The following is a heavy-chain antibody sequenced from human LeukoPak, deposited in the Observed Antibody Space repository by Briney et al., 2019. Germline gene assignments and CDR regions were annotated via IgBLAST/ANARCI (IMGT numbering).Heavy chain of an antibody. D-gene: IGHD6-19*01. Sequence: ASVKVSCKASGYTFTSYGISWGRQAPGQGLEWMGWINPNSGGTNYAQKFQGRVTMTRDMSTSTVYMELSSLRSEDTAVYYCARLSHFGGWYFDYWGQGTLVTVSS. CDR3: ARLSHFGGWYFDY. CDR1: GYTFTSYG. J-gene: IGHJ4*02. CDR2: INPNSGGT. V-gene: IGHV1-18*01.